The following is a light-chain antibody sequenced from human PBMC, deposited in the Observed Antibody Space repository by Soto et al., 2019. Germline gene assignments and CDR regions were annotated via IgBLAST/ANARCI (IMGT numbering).Light chain of an antibody. CDR1: ESVTDY. CDR3: QQRSDWSWT. V-gene: IGKV3-11*01. CDR2: DVS. J-gene: IGKJ1*01. Sequence: EMVLTQSPATLSLSPGERGTLSCRASESVTDYLAWYQQKPGQAPRLLVYDVSYRAAGIPTRFSGGGSGTDFTLTISNVEPEDFAVYYCQQRSDWSWTFGQGTKVDIK.